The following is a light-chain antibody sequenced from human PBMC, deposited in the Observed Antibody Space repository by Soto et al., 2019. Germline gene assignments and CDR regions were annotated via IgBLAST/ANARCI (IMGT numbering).Light chain of an antibody. V-gene: IGKV4-1*01. Sequence: DTVMTQSPDSLAVSLGERATINCKSSQSVLYSSNNKNYLGWYQKKPGQPPKLLVSWASARESGVPDRFNGSGSGTDFTLTISSLQAEDVEVYYCQQYYSTPHSFGQWTRLEIK. CDR2: WAS. CDR3: QQYYSTPHS. J-gene: IGKJ5*01. CDR1: QSVLYSSNNKNY.